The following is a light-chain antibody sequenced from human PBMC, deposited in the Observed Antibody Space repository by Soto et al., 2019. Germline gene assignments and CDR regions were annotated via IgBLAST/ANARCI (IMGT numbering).Light chain of an antibody. CDR3: CSYAGVYV. CDR2: EVS. CDR1: SSDVGSYNL. Sequence: SALPQPASVSGSPGQSITISCTGTSSDVGSYNLVSWYQQHPGNAPKLRIYEVSMRPSGVSNRFSGSKPGNTASLTISGLQAEDEADYSYCSYAGVYVFGTGTKGT. V-gene: IGLV2-23*02. J-gene: IGLJ1*01.